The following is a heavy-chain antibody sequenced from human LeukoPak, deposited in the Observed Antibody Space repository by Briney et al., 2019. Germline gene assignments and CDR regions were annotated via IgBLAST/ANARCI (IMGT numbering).Heavy chain of an antibody. CDR1: GFTFSTYG. V-gene: IGHV3-30*02. D-gene: IGHD5-18*01. CDR2: IRYDGSNE. Sequence: GGSLRLSCAAPGFTFSTYGMHWVRQAPGKGLEWVAFIRYDGSNEYYTDSVKGRFTLSRDNSKNTLYLQMNSLRAEDTAVYYCAKDPRGYSHGYSFDYWGQGTPVTVSS. J-gene: IGHJ4*02. CDR3: AKDPRGYSHGYSFDY.